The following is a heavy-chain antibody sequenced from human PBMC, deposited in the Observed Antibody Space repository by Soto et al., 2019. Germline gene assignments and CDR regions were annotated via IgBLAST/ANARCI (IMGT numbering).Heavy chain of an antibody. CDR2: IYYSGST. J-gene: IGHJ6*02. CDR1: GGSISSYY. D-gene: IGHD3-22*01. Sequence: SETLSLTCTVSGGSISSYYWSWIRQPPGKGLEWIGYIYYSGSTNYNPSLKSRVTISVDTSKNQFSLKLSSVTAADTAVCYCARDLADYYDSSGYGLDVWGQGTTVTVSS. CDR3: ARDLADYYDSSGYGLDV. V-gene: IGHV4-59*01.